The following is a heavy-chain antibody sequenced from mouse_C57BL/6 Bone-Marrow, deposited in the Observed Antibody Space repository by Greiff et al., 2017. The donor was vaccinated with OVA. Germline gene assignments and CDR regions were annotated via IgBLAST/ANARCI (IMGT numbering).Heavy chain of an antibody. CDR2: ISDGGSYT. Sequence: EVKLMESGGGLVKPGGSLKLSCAASGFTFSSYAMSWVRQTPEKRLEWVATISDGGSYTYYPDNVKGRFTISRDNAKNNLYLQMSHLKSEDTAMYYCASSGTWFAYWGQGTLVTVSA. V-gene: IGHV5-4*03. J-gene: IGHJ3*01. CDR1: GFTFSSYA. CDR3: ASSGTWFAY. D-gene: IGHD4-1*01.